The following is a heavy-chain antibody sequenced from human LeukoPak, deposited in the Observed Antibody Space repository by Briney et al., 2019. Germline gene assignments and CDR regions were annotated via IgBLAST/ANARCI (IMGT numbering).Heavy chain of an antibody. J-gene: IGHJ3*01. Sequence: GGSLRLSCAASGFPFDEHAMHWVRQVPGKGLEWVSGISYSSETIGYVDSVKGRFTISRDNVRKSLYLQMNSLRIEDTALYYCAKDRGGGSQLGDAYDVWGQGTMVSVSS. CDR2: ISYSSETI. V-gene: IGHV3-9*01. CDR1: GFPFDEHA. CDR3: AKDRGGGSQLGDAYDV. D-gene: IGHD5-24*01.